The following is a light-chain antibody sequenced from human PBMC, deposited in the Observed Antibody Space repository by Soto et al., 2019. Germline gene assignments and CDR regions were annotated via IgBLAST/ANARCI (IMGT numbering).Light chain of an antibody. CDR3: LQHNSYPPT. V-gene: IGKV1-17*03. Sequence: IQMTQSPSPLSASVGDRVTITCRASQSISSSLACFQQKPGKVPKRLIYGASSLQSGVPSRFSGTGSGTEFTLTISSLQPEDFATYYCLQHNSYPPTFGQGTRLEIK. J-gene: IGKJ5*01. CDR1: QSISSS. CDR2: GAS.